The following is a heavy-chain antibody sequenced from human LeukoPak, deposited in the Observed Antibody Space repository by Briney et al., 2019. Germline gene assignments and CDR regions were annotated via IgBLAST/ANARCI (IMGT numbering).Heavy chain of an antibody. Sequence: SETLSLTCTVSGGSIRVYYWNWIRQPPGKGLEWLGYNYGSGATNYNPSLKSRVIISVDKSRDQFSLNLTSVTAADTAMYYCARGHTVRGMDVWGQGTTVTVSS. J-gene: IGHJ6*02. CDR1: GGSIRVYY. CDR3: ARGHTVRGMDV. V-gene: IGHV4-59*01. CDR2: NYGSGAT. D-gene: IGHD4-17*01.